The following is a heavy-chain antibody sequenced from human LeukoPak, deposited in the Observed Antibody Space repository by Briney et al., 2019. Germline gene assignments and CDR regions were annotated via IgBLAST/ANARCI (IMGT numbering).Heavy chain of an antibody. D-gene: IGHD2-2*01. CDR2: ISYDGSNK. CDR3: ARDGQLSAFDI. Sequence: GGSLRLSCAASGLTFSSYAMHWVRQAPGKGLEWVAVISYDGSNKYYADSVKGRFTISRDNSKNTLYLQMNSLRAEDTAVYYCARDGQLSAFDIWGQGTMVTVSS. V-gene: IGHV3-30-3*01. CDR1: GLTFSSYA. J-gene: IGHJ3*02.